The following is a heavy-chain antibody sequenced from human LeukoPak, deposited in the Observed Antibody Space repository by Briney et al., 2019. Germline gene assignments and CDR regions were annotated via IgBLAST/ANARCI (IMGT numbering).Heavy chain of an antibody. CDR1: GYTFTGYY. CDR3: ARDDGSAALDY. D-gene: IGHD6-13*01. Sequence: ASVKVSCKASGYTFTGYYMHRVRQAPGQGLEWMGWINPNSGGTNYAQKFQGRFTMTRDTSISTAYMELSRLRSDDTAVHYCARDDGSAALDYWGQGTLVTVSS. V-gene: IGHV1-2*02. J-gene: IGHJ4*02. CDR2: INPNSGGT.